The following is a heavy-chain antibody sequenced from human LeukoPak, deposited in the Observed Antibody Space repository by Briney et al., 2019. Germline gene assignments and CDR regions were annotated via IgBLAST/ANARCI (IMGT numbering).Heavy chain of an antibody. V-gene: IGHV3-66*01. D-gene: IGHD3-10*01. CDR1: GFTVSSNY. J-gene: IGHJ4*02. Sequence: GGSLRLSCAASGFTVSSNYMSWVRQAPGKGLEWVSVIYTGGSTYYADSVKGRFTISRDNSKNTLYLQMNSLRAEDTAVYYCARDRWFGEPPDYWGQGTLVTVSS. CDR3: ARDRWFGEPPDY. CDR2: IYTGGST.